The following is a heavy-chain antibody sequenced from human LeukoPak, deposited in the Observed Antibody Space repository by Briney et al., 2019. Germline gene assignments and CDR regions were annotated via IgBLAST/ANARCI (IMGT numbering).Heavy chain of an antibody. J-gene: IGHJ4*02. CDR2: IYYSGST. D-gene: IGHD3-22*01. V-gene: IGHV4-39*01. Sequence: SETLSLTCTVSGGSISSSSYYWGWIRQPPGKGLEWIGGIYYSGSTYYNPSLKSRVTISVDTSKNQFSLKLSSVTAADTAVYYCARQYYYDSKGGTFDYWGQGTLVTVSS. CDR3: ARQYYYDSKGGTFDY. CDR1: GGSISSSSYY.